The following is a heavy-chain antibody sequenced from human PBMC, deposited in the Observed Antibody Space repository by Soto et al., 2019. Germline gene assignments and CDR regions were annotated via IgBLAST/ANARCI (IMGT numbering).Heavy chain of an antibody. CDR3: ARRHAPRYTTGNNHFDF. CDR2: INFSGST. V-gene: IGHV4-39*01. J-gene: IGHJ4*02. Sequence: SETLSLTCTVSSVSIYSGSFHWGWIRQPPGKGLEWIGSINFSGSTYYNPSLKSRVTISVDTSKNQFSLNLRSVTAADTAVYYCARRHAPRYTTGNNHFDFCARDPWSPSPQ. D-gene: IGHD1-1*01. CDR1: SVSIYSGSFH.